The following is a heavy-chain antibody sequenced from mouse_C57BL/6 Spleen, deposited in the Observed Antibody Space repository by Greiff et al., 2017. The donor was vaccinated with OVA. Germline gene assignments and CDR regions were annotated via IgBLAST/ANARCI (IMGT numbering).Heavy chain of an antibody. V-gene: IGHV5-9-1*02. CDR2: ISSGGDYI. D-gene: IGHD3-3*01. Sequence: EVKLMESGEGLVKPGGSLKLSCAASGFTFSSYAMSWVRQTPEKRLEWVAYISSGGDYIYYADTVKGRFTISRDNARNTLYLQMSSLKSEDTAMYYCTREGTRYWYFDVWGTGTTVTVSS. CDR1: GFTFSSYA. CDR3: TREGTRYWYFDV. J-gene: IGHJ1*03.